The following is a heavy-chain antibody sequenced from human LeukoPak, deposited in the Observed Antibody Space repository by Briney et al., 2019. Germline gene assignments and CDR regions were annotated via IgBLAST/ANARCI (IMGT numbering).Heavy chain of an antibody. D-gene: IGHD3-16*02. V-gene: IGHV1-2*06. CDR3: ARVNDYVWGSYRMRWFDP. J-gene: IGHJ5*02. CDR1: GYTFTGYY. CDR2: INPNSGGT. Sequence: ASVKVSCKASGYTFTGYYMHWVRQAPGQGLEWMGRINPNSGGTNYAQKFQGRVTMTRDTSISTAYMELSRLRSDDTAVYYCARVNDYVWGSYRMRWFDPWGQGTLVTASS.